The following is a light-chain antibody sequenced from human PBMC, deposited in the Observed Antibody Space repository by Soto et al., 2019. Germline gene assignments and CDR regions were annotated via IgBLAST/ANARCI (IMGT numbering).Light chain of an antibody. Sequence: QSVLTQPPSVSGAPGQRVTISCTGSSSNIGAGYDVHWYQQLPGTAPTLLIYSNNYRPSGVPGRFSGSKSGTSASLAITGLQDEDEADYYRCSYEGRYTYVFGTGTKVTV. CDR3: CSYEGRYTYV. V-gene: IGLV1-40*01. CDR2: SNN. CDR1: SSNIGAGYD. J-gene: IGLJ1*01.